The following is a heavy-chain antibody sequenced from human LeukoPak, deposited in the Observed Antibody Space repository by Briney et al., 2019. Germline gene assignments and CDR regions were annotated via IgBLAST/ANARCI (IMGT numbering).Heavy chain of an antibody. CDR2: IIPIFGTA. Sequence: SVKVSCKASGGTFSSYAISWVRQAPGQGLEWMGGIIPIFGTANHAQKFQGRVTITADESTSTAYMELSSLRSEDTAVYYCARSPTYYYDSSGYSTVHYFDYWGQGTLVTVSS. V-gene: IGHV1-69*13. J-gene: IGHJ4*02. CDR1: GGTFSSYA. CDR3: ARSPTYYYDSSGYSTVHYFDY. D-gene: IGHD3-22*01.